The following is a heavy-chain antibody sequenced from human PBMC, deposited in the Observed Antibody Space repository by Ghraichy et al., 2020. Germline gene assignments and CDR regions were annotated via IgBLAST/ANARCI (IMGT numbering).Heavy chain of an antibody. Sequence: SETLFLTCTVSGDSFSSSNYYCAWIRQPPGKGLEWIGSIYYSGNTYYNPSLKSRVTISVDTSRNQFSLKLSSVTAADTAVYYCATGRRWYGDNYYGMDVWGQGTTVTVSS. CDR2: IYYSGNT. CDR1: GDSFSSSNYY. V-gene: IGHV4-39*01. CDR3: ATGRRWYGDNYYGMDV. D-gene: IGHD3-10*01. J-gene: IGHJ6*02.